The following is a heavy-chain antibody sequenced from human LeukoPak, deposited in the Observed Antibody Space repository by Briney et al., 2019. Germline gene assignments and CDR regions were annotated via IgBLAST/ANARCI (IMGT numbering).Heavy chain of an antibody. J-gene: IGHJ4*02. Sequence: GGSLRLSCAASGFTFSRYAMDWVRQAPGKGLEWVAFIRYDGSDKYYADSVKGRFTISRDNSKNTLYLQVNSLRAEDTAVYYCAKDEGGITMIEPNYYFDYWGQGTLVTVSS. D-gene: IGHD3-22*01. CDR1: GFTFSRYA. CDR2: IRYDGSDK. V-gene: IGHV3-30*02. CDR3: AKDEGGITMIEPNYYFDY.